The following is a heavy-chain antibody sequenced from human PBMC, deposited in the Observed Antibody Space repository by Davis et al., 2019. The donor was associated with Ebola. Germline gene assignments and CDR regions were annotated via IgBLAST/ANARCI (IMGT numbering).Heavy chain of an antibody. D-gene: IGHD5-12*01. CDR1: GYTFTSYA. J-gene: IGHJ4*02. Sequence: AASVKVSCKASGYTFTSYAMHWVRQAPGQRLEWMGWINAGNGNTKYSQKFQGRVTITRDTSASTAYMELSSLRSEDTAVYYCARLGGYGLRDYWGQGTLVTVSS. CDR2: INAGNGNT. V-gene: IGHV1-3*01. CDR3: ARLGGYGLRDY.